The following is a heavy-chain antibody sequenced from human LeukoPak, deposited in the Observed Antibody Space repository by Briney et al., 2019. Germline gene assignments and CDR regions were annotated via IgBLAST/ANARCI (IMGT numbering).Heavy chain of an antibody. CDR2: ISAYNGAT. J-gene: IGHJ4*02. CDR1: GYTFTSYG. Sequence: GASVKVSCKASGYTFTSYGISWVRQAPGQGLEWMGWISAYNGATNYAQKLQGRVTMTTDTSANTAYMELRSLTSDDTAVYYCGRSPSSSGWYADYWGLGTLVTVSS. D-gene: IGHD6-19*01. CDR3: GRSPSSSGWYADY. V-gene: IGHV1-18*01.